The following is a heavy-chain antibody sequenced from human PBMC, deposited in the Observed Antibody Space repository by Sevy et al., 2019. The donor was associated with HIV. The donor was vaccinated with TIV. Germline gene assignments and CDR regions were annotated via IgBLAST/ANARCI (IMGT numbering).Heavy chain of an antibody. CDR1: GFTFSTFA. Sequence: GGYLRLSCAASGFTFSTFAMHWVRQAPGKGLEWVAAISDSGTNKYYADSVKGRFTISRDNSKNTLYVQMNSLRAEDSAVYYCARGGIAVAGTQGYWGQGTLVTVSS. D-gene: IGHD6-19*01. J-gene: IGHJ4*02. CDR3: ARGGIAVAGTQGY. CDR2: ISDSGTNK. V-gene: IGHV3-30-3*01.